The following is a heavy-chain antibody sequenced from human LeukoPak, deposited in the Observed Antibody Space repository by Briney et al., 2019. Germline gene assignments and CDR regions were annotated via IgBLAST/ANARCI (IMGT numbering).Heavy chain of an antibody. J-gene: IGHJ4*02. D-gene: IGHD3-16*01. Sequence: GGSLRLSCAASGFTFSSYSMNWVRQAPGKGLEWVSSISSSSSYIYYADSVKGRFTISRDNAKNSLYLQMNSLRAEETAVYYCARHVSGNIDYWGQGTLVTVSS. V-gene: IGHV3-21*01. CDR3: ARHVSGNIDY. CDR2: ISSSSSYI. CDR1: GFTFSSYS.